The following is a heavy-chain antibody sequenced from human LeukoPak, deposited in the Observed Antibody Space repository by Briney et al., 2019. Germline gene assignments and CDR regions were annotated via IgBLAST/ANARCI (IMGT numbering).Heavy chain of an antibody. CDR1: GFTFSSYA. CDR2: ISGSGGST. D-gene: IGHD1-26*01. V-gene: IGHV3-23*01. J-gene: IGHJ3*02. Sequence: PGGSLRLSCAASGFTFSSYAISWVRQAPGKGLEWVSAISGSGGSTYDADSVKGRFTISRDNSKNTLYLQMNSLRAEDTAGYYCAKEMYSGSHGAFDIWGQGTMVTVSS. CDR3: AKEMYSGSHGAFDI.